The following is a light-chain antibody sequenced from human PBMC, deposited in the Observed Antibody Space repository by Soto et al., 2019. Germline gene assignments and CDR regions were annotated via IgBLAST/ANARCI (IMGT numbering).Light chain of an antibody. Sequence: DSQMTQSPSSLSASVGDRVTITCRASQSISSYLNWYQQKPGKAPKLLIYAASSLQSGVPSRFSGSGSGTDFTLTISSLQPEDFATYYCTQSYSTFWTFGQGTKVEIK. CDR3: TQSYSTFWT. CDR1: QSISSY. J-gene: IGKJ1*01. CDR2: AAS. V-gene: IGKV1-39*01.